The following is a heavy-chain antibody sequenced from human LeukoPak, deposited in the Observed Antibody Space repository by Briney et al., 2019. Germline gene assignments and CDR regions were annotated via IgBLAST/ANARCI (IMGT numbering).Heavy chain of an antibody. CDR2: IYRSGST. D-gene: IGHD5-12*01. J-gene: IGHJ4*02. CDR1: GGSISSGGYS. CDR3: AGAPTSGVATSFDY. V-gene: IGHV4-30-2*01. Sequence: PSETLSLTCAVSGGSISSGGYSWSWIRQPPGQGLEWIGYIYRSGSTYYNPSPKSRVTISVDRSKNQFSLKLSSVIAADTAVYYCAGAPTSGVATSFDYWGQGTLVTVSS.